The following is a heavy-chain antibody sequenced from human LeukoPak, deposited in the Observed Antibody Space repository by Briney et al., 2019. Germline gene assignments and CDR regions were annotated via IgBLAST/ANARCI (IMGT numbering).Heavy chain of an antibody. CDR3: ARDGYCSSTSCSDY. CDR2: INHSGST. Sequence: SETLSLTCTVSGGSISSGSYYWSWIRQPPGKGLEWIGEINHSGSTNYNPSLKSRVTISVDTSKKQLSLKLSSVTAADTAVYYCARDGYCSSTSCSDYWGQGTLVTVSS. D-gene: IGHD2-2*01. J-gene: IGHJ4*02. V-gene: IGHV4-39*07. CDR1: GGSISSGSYY.